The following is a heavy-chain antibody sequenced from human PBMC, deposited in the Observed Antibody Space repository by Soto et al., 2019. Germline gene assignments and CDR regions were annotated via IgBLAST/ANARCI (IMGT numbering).Heavy chain of an antibody. V-gene: IGHV3-48*01. CDR3: TRDPHALDF. D-gene: IGHD2-2*01. J-gene: IGHJ4*02. CDR2: IRSRGSPI. Sequence: PGGSLRLSCAAFGFSFSSYSMNWVRQAPGKGLEWVSYIRSRGSPIYYADSVQGRFTISRDNAKNSLYLQMNSLRADDTAVYYCTRDPHALDFWGQGTLVTVSS. CDR1: GFSFSSYS.